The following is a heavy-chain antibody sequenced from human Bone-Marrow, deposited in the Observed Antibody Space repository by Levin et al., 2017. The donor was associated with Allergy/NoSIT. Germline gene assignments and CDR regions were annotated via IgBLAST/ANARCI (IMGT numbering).Heavy chain of an antibody. V-gene: IGHV4-59*01. CDR2: IYYSGTT. CDR1: GDSISSYF. Sequence: SETLSLTCTVSGDSISSYFWTWVRQSPGKGLEWIGNIYYSGTTNYNPSLKSRVTMSMDTSKNHFSLKLSSVTAADTAVYYCARVVVTAVVDSDAFDLWDQGTMVLVSS. J-gene: IGHJ3*01. CDR3: ARVVVTAVVDSDAFDL. D-gene: IGHD2-21*02.